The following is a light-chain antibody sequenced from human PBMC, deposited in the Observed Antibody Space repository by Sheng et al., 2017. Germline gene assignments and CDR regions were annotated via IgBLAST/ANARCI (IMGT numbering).Light chain of an antibody. CDR1: QSVGGD. V-gene: IGKV3-15*01. CDR3: QQYTEWPLG. J-gene: IGKJ1*01. Sequence: EIVMTQSPATLSVSPGERATLSCRASQSVGGDLAWYQQKPGQPPRLLIYGTSTRAPGIPGRFSGYRSGTEFTLTISSLQSEDFAIYYCQQYTEWPLGFGQGTKVEI. CDR2: GTS.